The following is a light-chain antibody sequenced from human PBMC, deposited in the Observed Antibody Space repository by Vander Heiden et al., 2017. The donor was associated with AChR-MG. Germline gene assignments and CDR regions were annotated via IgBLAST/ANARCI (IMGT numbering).Light chain of an antibody. J-gene: IGLJ2*01. CDR1: NIGNNG. CDR2: YDS. CDR3: QVWDNSGDHVV. Sequence: SYVLTQPPSVSVAPGNTARITCGGNNIGNNGLPWYQQRQGQAPGLVISYDSDRPSGIPERFSGSNSGNTATLTISRVEAGDGADYYCQVWDNSGDHVVFGGGTKLTVL. V-gene: IGLV3-21*04.